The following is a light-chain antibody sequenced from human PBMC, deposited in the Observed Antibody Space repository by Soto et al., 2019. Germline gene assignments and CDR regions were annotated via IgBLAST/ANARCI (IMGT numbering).Light chain of an antibody. CDR2: EVS. J-gene: IGLJ2*01. V-gene: IGLV2-8*01. CDR1: SSDVGAYNY. CDR3: SSYAGSNNFVV. Sequence: QSALTQPPSASGSPGQSVTISCTGTSSDVGAYNYVSWYQQHPGKAPKLMIHEVSKRPSGVPDRFSASKSGNTASLTVSGLQAEDEADYYCSSYAGSNNFVVFGGGTKLTVL.